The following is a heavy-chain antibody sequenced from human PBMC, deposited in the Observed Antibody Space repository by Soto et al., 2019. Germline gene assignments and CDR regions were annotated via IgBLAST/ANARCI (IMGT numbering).Heavy chain of an antibody. Sequence: QEQLQQWGAGLLKPSETLSRTCAVYGGSFSGYYWCWIRQSPGKGLEWIGEINHSGSTNHNPSLMSRVTISVYTSKNQFSLQLSSVTAAHTAVYYCARGIFETILGVVAIVYWGQGTLVTVSS. J-gene: IGHJ4*02. CDR3: ARGIFETILGVVAIVY. CDR2: INHSGST. CDR1: GGSFSGYY. V-gene: IGHV4-34*01. D-gene: IGHD3-3*01.